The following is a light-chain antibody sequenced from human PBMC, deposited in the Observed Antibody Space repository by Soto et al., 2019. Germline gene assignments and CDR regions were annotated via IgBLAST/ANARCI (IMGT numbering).Light chain of an antibody. V-gene: IGKV3D-20*02. CDR2: EAS. J-gene: IGKJ1*01. CDR3: QQRSNWPWT. CDR1: QTASSGH. Sequence: EIVLTQSPCTLSLSPGERATLSCRVSQTASSGHLAWYQQKPGQAPRLLIYEASSRATGIPARFSGGGSGTVFTLTISRLEPEDFAVYYCQQRSNWPWTFGQGTKVDIK.